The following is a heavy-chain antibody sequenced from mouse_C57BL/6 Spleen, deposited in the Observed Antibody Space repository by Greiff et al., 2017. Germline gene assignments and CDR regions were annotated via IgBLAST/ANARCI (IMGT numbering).Heavy chain of an antibody. CDR1: GFNIKDDY. Sequence: EVQLQQSGAELVRPGASVKLSCTASGFNIKDDYMHWVKQRPEQGLEWIGWIDPENGDTEYASKFQGKATITADTSSNTAYLQLSSLTSEDTAVXYCTPSHWFAYWGQGTLVTVSA. CDR2: IDPENGDT. V-gene: IGHV14-4*01. J-gene: IGHJ3*01. CDR3: TPSHWFAY.